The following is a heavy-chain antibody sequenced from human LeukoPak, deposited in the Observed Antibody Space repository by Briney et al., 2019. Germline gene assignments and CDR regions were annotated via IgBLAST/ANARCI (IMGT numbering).Heavy chain of an antibody. CDR2: IIPIFGTA. D-gene: IGHD5-12*01. CDR3: ARAPGYSGYEKQERYYYYYMDV. J-gene: IGHJ6*03. V-gene: IGHV1-69*06. CDR1: GGTFSSYA. Sequence: SVKVSCKASGGTFSSYAISWVRQAPGQGLEWMGGIIPIFGTANYAQKFQGRVTITADKSTSTAYMELSSLRSEDTAVYYCARAPGYSGYEKQERYYYYYMDVWGKGTTVTISS.